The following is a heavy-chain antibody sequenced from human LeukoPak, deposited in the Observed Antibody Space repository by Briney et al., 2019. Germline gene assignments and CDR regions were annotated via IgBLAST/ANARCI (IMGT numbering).Heavy chain of an antibody. CDR3: ASPKDYDSSNGAFDI. CDR1: GFTFSDYY. V-gene: IGHV3-11*01. Sequence: GGSLRLSCAASGFTFSDYYMSWIRQAPGKGLEWVSYISSSGSTIYYADSVKGRFTISRDNAKNSLYLQMNSLRAEDTAVYYCASPKDYDSSNGAFDIWGQGTMVTVSS. J-gene: IGHJ3*02. D-gene: IGHD3-22*01. CDR2: ISSSGSTI.